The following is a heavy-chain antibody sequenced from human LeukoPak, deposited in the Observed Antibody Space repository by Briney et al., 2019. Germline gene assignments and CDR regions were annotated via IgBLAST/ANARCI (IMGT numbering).Heavy chain of an antibody. Sequence: GESLRISCKGSGYNFTNYWISWVRQMPGKGLEWMGTIDPSDSYNNYSPSFQGHVTISADKSISTAYLQWSSLKASDTAMYYCARRYYYDTGGYYFAQDAFDIWGQGTMVTVSS. D-gene: IGHD3-22*01. J-gene: IGHJ3*02. V-gene: IGHV5-10-1*01. CDR2: IDPSDSYN. CDR3: ARRYYYDTGGYYFAQDAFDI. CDR1: GYNFTNYW.